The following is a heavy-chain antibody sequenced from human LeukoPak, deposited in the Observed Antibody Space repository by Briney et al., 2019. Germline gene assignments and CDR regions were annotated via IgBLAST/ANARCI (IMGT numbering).Heavy chain of an antibody. D-gene: IGHD1-1*01. Sequence: GGSLRLSCAASGVTFSGCDMHWVRQPTGQGLEWVSTIGTASDTYYPGSVEGRFTLSRDKAKNSLYLQMNSLTAGDTAVYYCARGPPRGKYYYMDVWGKGTTVTVSS. J-gene: IGHJ6*03. CDR2: IGTASDT. CDR1: GVTFSGCD. V-gene: IGHV3-13*01. CDR3: ARGPPRGKYYYMDV.